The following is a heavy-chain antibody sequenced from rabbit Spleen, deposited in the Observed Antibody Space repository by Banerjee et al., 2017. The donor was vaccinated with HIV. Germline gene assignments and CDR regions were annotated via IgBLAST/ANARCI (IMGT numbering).Heavy chain of an antibody. CDR1: GFSFSSSYY. D-gene: IGHD6-1*01. J-gene: IGHJ4*01. CDR3: VREAGYGGYGDANL. CDR2: IYNGDGST. Sequence: QSLEESGGGLVQPEGSLTLTCTASGFSFSSSYYMCWVRQAPGKGPEWIACIYNGDGSTDYATWAKGRFTISSHNAQNTLYLQLNSLTAADTATYFCVREAGYGGYGDANLWGQGTLVTVS. V-gene: IGHV1S40*01.